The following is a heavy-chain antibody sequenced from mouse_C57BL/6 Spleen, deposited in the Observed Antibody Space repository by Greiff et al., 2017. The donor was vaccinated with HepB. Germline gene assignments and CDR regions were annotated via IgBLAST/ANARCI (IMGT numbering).Heavy chain of an antibody. CDR2: ISSGGSYT. Sequence: VQLQQSGGDLVKPGGSLKLSCAASGFTFSSYGMSWVRQTPDKRLEWVATISSGGSYTYYPDSVKGRFTISRDNAKNTLYLQMSSLKSEDTAMYYCARSPYYYGSSYGWYFDVWGTGTTVTVSS. CDR1: GFTFSSYG. CDR3: ARSPYYYGSSYGWYFDV. D-gene: IGHD1-1*01. J-gene: IGHJ1*03. V-gene: IGHV5-6*01.